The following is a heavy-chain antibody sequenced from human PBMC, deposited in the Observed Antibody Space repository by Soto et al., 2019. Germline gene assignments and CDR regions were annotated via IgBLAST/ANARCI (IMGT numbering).Heavy chain of an antibody. J-gene: IGHJ5*02. CDR1: GWSISSGYY. CDR2: IYYSGST. Sequence: SETLSLTCAVSGWSISSGYYWSWIRQPPGKGLEWIGYIYYSGSTNYNPSLKSRVTISVDTSKNQFSLKLSSVTAADTAVYYCARDYSGYCSSTSCYTGYNWFDPWGQEPWSPSPQ. CDR3: ARDYSGYCSSTSCYTGYNWFDP. D-gene: IGHD2-2*02. V-gene: IGHV4-61*01.